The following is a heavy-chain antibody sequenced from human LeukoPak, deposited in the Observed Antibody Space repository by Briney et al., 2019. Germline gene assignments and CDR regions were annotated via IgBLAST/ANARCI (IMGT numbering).Heavy chain of an antibody. J-gene: IGHJ4*02. CDR1: GFTFSSYS. D-gene: IGHD3-22*01. CDR2: ISSSSSYI. CDR3: ARDPNYDSSGYYPLDY. V-gene: IGHV3-21*01. Sequence: PGGSLRLSCAASGFTFSSYSMNWVRQAPGKGLEWVSSISSSSSYIYYADSAKGRFTISRDNAKNSLYLQMNSLRAEDTAVYYCARDPNYDSSGYYPLDYWGQGTLVTVSS.